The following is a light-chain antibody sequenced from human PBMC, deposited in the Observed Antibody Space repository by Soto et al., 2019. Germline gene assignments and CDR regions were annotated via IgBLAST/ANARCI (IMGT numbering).Light chain of an antibody. CDR2: GAS. CDR3: QQYDSSTEWT. Sequence: ETVMTQAPATLSVSPGVRTTLSCMAVESISDTLAWYQQKACQAPMLPIYGASSRATGIPDRFSGSGSGTDFTLTISRLETEDFAVYYCQQYDSSTEWTFGQGTRWIS. J-gene: IGKJ1*01. CDR1: ESISDT. V-gene: IGKV3D-15*01.